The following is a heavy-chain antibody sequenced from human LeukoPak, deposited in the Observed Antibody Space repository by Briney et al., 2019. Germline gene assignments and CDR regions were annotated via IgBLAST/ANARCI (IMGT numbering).Heavy chain of an antibody. CDR1: GYTFNDNS. V-gene: IGHV1-2*02. CDR3: ARGEGSSWFDY. D-gene: IGHD6-13*01. Sequence: GASVTVSYTASGYTFNDNSMHWVRQAPGQGLEWMGWINPNSGGTKYAQKFQGRVTITRDTSINTAYMALSSLRSDDTAVYYCARGEGSSWFDYWGQGTLVTVSS. CDR2: INPNSGGT. J-gene: IGHJ4*02.